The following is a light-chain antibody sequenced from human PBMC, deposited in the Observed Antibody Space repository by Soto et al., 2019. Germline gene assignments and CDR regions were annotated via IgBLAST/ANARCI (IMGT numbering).Light chain of an antibody. V-gene: IGKV3-20*01. Sequence: EIVLTQSPGTLSLSPGERATLSCRASQSVSSSYLAWYQQKPGQAPRLLIYGASSRATGIPDRFSGSGSGTDFTLTISRLEPEDFAVSYCQQYGSSRPYTFGQGTKLEIK. CDR2: GAS. CDR1: QSVSSSY. J-gene: IGKJ2*01. CDR3: QQYGSSRPYT.